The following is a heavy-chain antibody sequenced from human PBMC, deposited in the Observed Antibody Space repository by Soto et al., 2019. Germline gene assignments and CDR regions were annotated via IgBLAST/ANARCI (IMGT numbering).Heavy chain of an antibody. CDR3: ATDVIVMVLAATRVGERFDP. Sequence: SVKVSCKASGGTFSNYSISWVRQAPGQGLEWMGGIIPIFGTSNYAQKFQGRVTLTADESTNTAYMELSTLRSEDTALYYCATDVIVMVLAATRVGERFDPCRQGHLFT. CDR2: IIPIFGTS. D-gene: IGHD2-15*01. CDR1: GGTFSNYS. V-gene: IGHV1-69*13. J-gene: IGHJ5*02.